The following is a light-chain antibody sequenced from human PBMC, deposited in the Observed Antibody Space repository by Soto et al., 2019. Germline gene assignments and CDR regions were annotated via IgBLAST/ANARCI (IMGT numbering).Light chain of an antibody. CDR3: YSAADNNLV. Sequence: SYELTQPSSVSVSPGQTARITCSGDVLAKKKYARWFQQKPGQAPVLMVYKDSERPSGIPERFSGSSSGTTVTLTISGAQVEDEADYYCYSAADNNLVFGGGTKLTVL. CDR1: VLAKKKY. J-gene: IGLJ2*01. CDR2: KDS. V-gene: IGLV3-27*01.